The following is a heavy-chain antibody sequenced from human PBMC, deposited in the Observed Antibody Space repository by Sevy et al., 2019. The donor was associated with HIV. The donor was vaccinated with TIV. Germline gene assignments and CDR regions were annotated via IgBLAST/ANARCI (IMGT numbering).Heavy chain of an antibody. CDR3: ARGGSGSYTDSWYYGMDV. CDR2: IYTSGST. CDR1: GGSISSYY. V-gene: IGHV4-4*07. J-gene: IGHJ6*02. Sequence: SETLSLTCTVSGGSISSYYWSWIRQSAGKGLEWIGRIYTSGSTNYNPSLKSRVTMSVDTSKNQFSLKLSSVTAADTAVYYCARGGSGSYTDSWYYGMDVWGQGTTVTVSS. D-gene: IGHD3-10*01.